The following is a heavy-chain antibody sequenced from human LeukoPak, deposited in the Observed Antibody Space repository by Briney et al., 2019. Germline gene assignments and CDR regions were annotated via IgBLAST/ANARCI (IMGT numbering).Heavy chain of an antibody. CDR1: GFTFNNYW. D-gene: IGHD4-17*01. CDR3: ARVPYGDYVDYFDY. J-gene: IGHJ4*02. CDR2: IRQDGSEK. Sequence: PGGSLRLSCAASGFTFNNYWMSWVRQAPGRGLEWVANIRQDGSEKYYVDSVKGRFTISRDNAENSVYLQMNGLRAEDTAVYYCARVPYGDYVDYFDYWGQGTLVTVSS. V-gene: IGHV3-7*01.